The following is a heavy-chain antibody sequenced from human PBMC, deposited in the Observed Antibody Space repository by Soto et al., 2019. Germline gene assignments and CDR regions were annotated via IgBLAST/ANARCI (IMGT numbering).Heavy chain of an antibody. J-gene: IGHJ4*02. V-gene: IGHV4-39*01. CDR1: GGSISSSSYY. CDR3: ASRNSGSYKVAC. D-gene: IGHD1-26*01. CDR2: IYYSGST. Sequence: HLQLQESGPGLVKPSETLSLTCTVSGGSISSSSYYWGWIRQPPGKGLEWIGRIYYSGSTYYHPSLNSRGTISVDTSKNQFSLKLSSVTAADAAVYYCASRNSGSYKVACWGQGTLYTVSS.